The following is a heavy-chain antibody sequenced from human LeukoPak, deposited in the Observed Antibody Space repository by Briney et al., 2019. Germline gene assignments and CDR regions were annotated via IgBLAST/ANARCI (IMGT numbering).Heavy chain of an antibody. CDR2: INHSGST. CDR1: GGSFSGYY. D-gene: IGHD3-16*01. J-gene: IGHJ5*02. Sequence: SETLSLTCAVYGGSFSGYYWSWIRQPPGKGLEWIGEINHSGSTNYNPSLKSRVTISVDTSKNQFSLKLSSVTAADTAVYYCARGPMITFGGVKGWFDPWGQGTLVTVSS. CDR3: ARGPMITFGGVKGWFDP. V-gene: IGHV4-34*01.